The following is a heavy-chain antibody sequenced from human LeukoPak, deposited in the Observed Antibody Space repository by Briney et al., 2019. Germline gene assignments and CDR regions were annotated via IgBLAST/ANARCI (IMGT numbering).Heavy chain of an antibody. Sequence: GASVKVSCKASGYTFTSYDINWVRQATGQGLEWMGWMNPNSGNTGYAQKFQGRVTITRNTSISTAYMELSSLRSEDTAVYYCARKGLFWSGYRDAFDIWGQGTMVTVSS. CDR2: MNPNSGNT. CDR3: ARKGLFWSGYRDAFDI. CDR1: GYTFTSYD. D-gene: IGHD3-3*01. V-gene: IGHV1-8*01. J-gene: IGHJ3*02.